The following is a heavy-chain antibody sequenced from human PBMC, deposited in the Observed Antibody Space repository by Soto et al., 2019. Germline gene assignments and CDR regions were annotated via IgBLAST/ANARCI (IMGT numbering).Heavy chain of an antibody. Sequence: GGSLRLSCTASGFTFSRHAMSWVRQAPGKGLEWVSAISGSGGSTYYADSVKGRFTISRDNSKNTLYLQMNSLRAEDTAVYYCAKDSQAADYVWGSYHPGPLFDYWGQGTLVTVSS. CDR2: ISGSGGST. CDR1: GFTFSRHA. D-gene: IGHD3-16*02. V-gene: IGHV3-23*01. CDR3: AKDSQAADYVWGSYHPGPLFDY. J-gene: IGHJ4*02.